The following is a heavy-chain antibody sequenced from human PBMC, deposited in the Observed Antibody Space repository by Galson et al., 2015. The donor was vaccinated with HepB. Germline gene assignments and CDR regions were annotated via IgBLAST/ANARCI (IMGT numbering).Heavy chain of an antibody. CDR2: IYSGGNT. V-gene: IGHV3-66*02. J-gene: IGHJ4*02. D-gene: IGHD3-10*01. Sequence: SLRLSCAASGFTVSSNYMSWVRQAPGKGLEWVSLIYSGGNTSYADSVKGRFTISRDTSKNTLCLQMNTLRPDDTAVYYCARRRAWDLRGAFDYWGQGTLVTVSS. CDR1: GFTVSSNY. CDR3: ARRRAWDLRGAFDY.